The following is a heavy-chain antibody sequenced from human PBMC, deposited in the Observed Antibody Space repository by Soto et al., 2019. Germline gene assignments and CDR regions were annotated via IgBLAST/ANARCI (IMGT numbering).Heavy chain of an antibody. CDR2: IIPIFGTA. D-gene: IGHD3-16*01. CDR1: GGTFSSYA. Sequence: SVKVSCKASGGTFSSYAISWVRQAPGQGLEWMGGIIPIFGTANYAQKFQGRVTITADESTSTAYMELSSLRSEDTAVYYCARDLSGRWGGTYYYYYGMDVCGQGTTVTVSS. V-gene: IGHV1-69*13. CDR3: ARDLSGRWGGTYYYYYGMDV. J-gene: IGHJ6*02.